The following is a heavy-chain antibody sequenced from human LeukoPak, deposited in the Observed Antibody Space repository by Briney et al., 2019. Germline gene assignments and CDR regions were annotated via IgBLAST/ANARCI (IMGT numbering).Heavy chain of an antibody. CDR3: ARLNSYYDFWSGKGSILYYYYMDV. CDR1: GASINSGTYY. CDR2: IYTSGST. V-gene: IGHV4-61*02. J-gene: IGHJ6*03. D-gene: IGHD3-3*01. Sequence: PSQTLSLTCTVSGASINSGTYYWSWIRQPAGKGLEWIGCIYTSGSTNYNPSLKSRVTISVDTSKNQFSLKLSSVTAADTAVYYCARLNSYYDFWSGKGSILYYYYMDVWGKGTTVTVSS.